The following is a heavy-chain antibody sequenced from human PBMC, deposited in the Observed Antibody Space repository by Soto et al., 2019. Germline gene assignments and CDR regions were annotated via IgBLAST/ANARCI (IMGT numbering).Heavy chain of an antibody. V-gene: IGHV1-58*01. CDR1: GFTFTSSA. CDR2: IVVGSGNT. J-gene: IGHJ4*02. CDR3: AAVVPTYSSSRSGGIDY. D-gene: IGHD6-13*01. Sequence: SVKVSCKASGFTFTSSAVQWVRQARGQRLEWIGWIVVGSGNTNYAQKFQERVTITRDMSTSTAYMELSSLRSEDTAVYYCAAVVPTYSSSRSGGIDYWGQGTLVTVYS.